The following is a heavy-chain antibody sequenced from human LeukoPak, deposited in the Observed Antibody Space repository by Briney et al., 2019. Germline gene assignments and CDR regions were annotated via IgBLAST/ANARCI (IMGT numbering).Heavy chain of an antibody. V-gene: IGHV3-23*01. CDR2: ISGSGGST. D-gene: IGHD1-26*01. CDR1: GFTFSSYA. J-gene: IGHJ4*02. Sequence: GGSLRLSCAASGFTFSSYAMSWVRQAPGKGLEWVSAISGSGGSTYYADSVKGRFTISRDNSKNTLYLQMDSLRAEDTAVYYCAKSDSGSYLGDFDYWGQGTLVTVSS. CDR3: AKSDSGSYLGDFDY.